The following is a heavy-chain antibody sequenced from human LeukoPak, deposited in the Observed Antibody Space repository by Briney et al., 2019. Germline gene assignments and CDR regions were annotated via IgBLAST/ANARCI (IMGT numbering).Heavy chain of an antibody. D-gene: IGHD6-19*01. V-gene: IGHV1-69*13. CDR2: IIPIFGTA. J-gene: IGHJ4*02. Sequence: GASVKVSCKASGGTFSSYAISWVRQAPGQGLEWMGGIIPIFGTANYAQKFQGRVTITADESTSTAYMELSSLRSEDTAVYYCAREFPDSSGWYGPGMNWGQGTLVTVSS. CDR3: AREFPDSSGWYGPGMN. CDR1: GGTFSSYA.